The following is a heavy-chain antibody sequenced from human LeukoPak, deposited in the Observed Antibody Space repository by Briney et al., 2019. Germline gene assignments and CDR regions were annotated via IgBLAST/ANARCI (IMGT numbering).Heavy chain of an antibody. CDR3: ARHFDRDGYKSNAFGI. V-gene: IGHV4-39*01. CDR2: MYYSGST. J-gene: IGHJ3*02. D-gene: IGHD5-24*01. CDR1: GGSFSSSSYY. Sequence: SETLSHTXTVSGGSFSSSSYYWGWIRQPPGTGLEWIGSMYYSGSTYYNASLRSRVTISVDTSKNQFSLKLSSVTAADTAVYYCARHFDRDGYKSNAFGIWGQGTMVTVSS.